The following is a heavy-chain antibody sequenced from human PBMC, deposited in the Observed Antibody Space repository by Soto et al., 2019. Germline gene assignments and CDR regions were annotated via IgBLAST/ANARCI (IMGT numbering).Heavy chain of an antibody. CDR3: AREHLWFGESPPWFDP. J-gene: IGHJ5*02. CDR1: GFTFSSYG. Sequence: SLRLSCAASGFTFSSYGMHWVRQAPGKGLEWVAVIWYDGSNKYYADSVKGRFTISRDNSKNTLYLQMNSLRAGDTAVYCCAREHLWFGESPPWFDPWGQGTLVTVSS. V-gene: IGHV3-33*01. CDR2: IWYDGSNK. D-gene: IGHD3-10*01.